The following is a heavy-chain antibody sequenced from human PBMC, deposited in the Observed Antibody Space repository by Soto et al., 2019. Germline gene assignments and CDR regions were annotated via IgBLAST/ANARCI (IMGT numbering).Heavy chain of an antibody. CDR3: VRTYCSGGSCQMERPDAFDI. V-gene: IGHV4-59*08. J-gene: IGHJ3*02. Sequence: SETLSLTCTVSGGSISSYYWSWIRQPPGKGLEWIGYIYYSGSTNYNPSLKSRVTISVDTSKNQFSLKLSSVTAADTAVYYCVRTYCSGGSCQMERPDAFDIWGQGTMVTVSS. CDR2: IYYSGST. CDR1: GGSISSYY. D-gene: IGHD2-15*01.